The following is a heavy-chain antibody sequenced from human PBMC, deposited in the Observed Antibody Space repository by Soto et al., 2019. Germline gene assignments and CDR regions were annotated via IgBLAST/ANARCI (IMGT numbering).Heavy chain of an antibody. Sequence: PGGSLRLSCAASGFSFRSYAMKWVRQAPGKGLEWVSLIGESGTPTYYAESVKGRFTISRDNSGNTLFLEMYTLRAEDTAVYYCARYIPGVRYYGMDVWGQGTTVTVSS. CDR1: GFSFRSYA. CDR2: IGESGTPT. CDR3: ARYIPGVRYYGMDV. J-gene: IGHJ6*02. D-gene: IGHD2-2*01. V-gene: IGHV3-23*01.